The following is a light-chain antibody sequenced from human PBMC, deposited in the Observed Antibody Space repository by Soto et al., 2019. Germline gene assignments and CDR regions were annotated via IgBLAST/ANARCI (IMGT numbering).Light chain of an antibody. Sequence: DVQMTQSPSSLSALVGDRVTITCRASQSVSNYLNWYQQKPGKAPKLLIYAASSLQSGVPLRFSGSGSGTDFTLTITSLQPEDFATYYCQQSYTTPPTFGGGTKVDIK. CDR1: QSVSNY. J-gene: IGKJ4*01. V-gene: IGKV1-39*01. CDR3: QQSYTTPPT. CDR2: AAS.